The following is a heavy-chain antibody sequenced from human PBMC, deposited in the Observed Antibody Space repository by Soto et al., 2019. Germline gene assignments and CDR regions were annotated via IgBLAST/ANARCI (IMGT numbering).Heavy chain of an antibody. D-gene: IGHD5-12*01. Sequence: ASLKISCKGSGYSFAGYWITWVRQKPGKGLEWMGRIDPSDSQTYYSPSFRGHVTISVTKSITTVFLQWSSLRASDTAMYYCATQIYASDTGPNFKSYFDSWGQGTPVTVSS. V-gene: IGHV5-10-1*01. CDR2: IDPSDSQT. CDR3: ATQIYASDTGPNFKSYFDS. J-gene: IGHJ4*02. CDR1: GYSFAGYW.